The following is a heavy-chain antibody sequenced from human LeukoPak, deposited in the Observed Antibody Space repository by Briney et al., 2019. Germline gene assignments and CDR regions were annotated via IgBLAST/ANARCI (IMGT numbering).Heavy chain of an antibody. CDR1: GYTFTNNY. CDR3: ARDQEGFDY. Sequence: ASVKVSCTASGYTFTNNYLHWVRQAPGQGLEWMGMIYPRDGSTSYAQNFQGRVTVTRDTSTTTVHMELRGLRSEDTAVYYCARDQEGFDYWGQGTVVTVSS. V-gene: IGHV1-46*01. J-gene: IGHJ4*02. CDR2: IYPRDGST.